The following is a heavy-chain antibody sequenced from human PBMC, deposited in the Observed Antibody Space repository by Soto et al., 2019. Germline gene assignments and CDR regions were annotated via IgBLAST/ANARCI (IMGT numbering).Heavy chain of an antibody. D-gene: IGHD4-4*01. CDR3: ARRHRSNVNCFDP. Sequence: SGPTLVNPTQTLTLTCTFSGFSLSDTDVGLGWISQPPGKALEWLAFIYWDDDKRYSPSLKTRLTITKDTSKNQVVLTMTNMDPEDTATYYCARRHRSNVNCFDPWGQGTWVTVS. J-gene: IGHJ5*02. CDR2: IYWDDDK. CDR1: GFSLSDTDVG. V-gene: IGHV2-5*02.